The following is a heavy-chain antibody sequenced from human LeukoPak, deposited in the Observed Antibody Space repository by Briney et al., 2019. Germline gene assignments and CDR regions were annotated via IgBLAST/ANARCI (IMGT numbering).Heavy chain of an antibody. D-gene: IGHD2-15*01. V-gene: IGHV4-34*01. J-gene: IGHJ4*02. CDR3: ARDGGVVAASIGILDY. CDR2: INHSGST. Sequence: SETLSLACAVYGGSFSGYYWSWIRQPPGKGLEWIGEINHSGSTNYNPSLNSRVTISVETSKNQFSLKLSSVTAADTAVYYCARDGGVVAASIGILDYWGQGTLVTVSS. CDR1: GGSFSGYY.